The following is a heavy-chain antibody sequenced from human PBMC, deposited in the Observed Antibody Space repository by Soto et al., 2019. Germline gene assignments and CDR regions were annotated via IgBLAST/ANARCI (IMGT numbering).Heavy chain of an antibody. CDR2: IRSSANSYAT. D-gene: IGHD2-15*01. V-gene: IGHV3-73*01. CDR1: EFTFSGSA. J-gene: IGHJ4*02. Sequence: EVQLVESGGGLVQPGGSLKLSCAASEFTFSGSAIHWVRQASGKGLEWVGRIRSSANSYATSYAASVKGRFTISRDDSKNTAFLQMDSLKSEDKALYYWTTRGYCSGGSCARLDYWGQGTLVTVSS. CDR3: TTRGYCSGGSCARLDY.